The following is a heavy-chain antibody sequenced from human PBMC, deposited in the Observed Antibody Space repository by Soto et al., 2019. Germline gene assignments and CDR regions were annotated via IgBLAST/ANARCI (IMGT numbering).Heavy chain of an antibody. CDR1: GFTFSSYG. CDR3: ARKGLATIASYYYMDV. V-gene: IGHV3-33*01. Sequence: GGSLRLSCEASGFTFSSYGMHWVRQAPGKGLEWVAVIWYDGSNKYYADSVKGRFTISRDNSKNTLYLQMNSLRAEDTAVYYCARKGLATIASYYYMDVWGKGTTVTVSS. D-gene: IGHD5-12*01. J-gene: IGHJ6*03. CDR2: IWYDGSNK.